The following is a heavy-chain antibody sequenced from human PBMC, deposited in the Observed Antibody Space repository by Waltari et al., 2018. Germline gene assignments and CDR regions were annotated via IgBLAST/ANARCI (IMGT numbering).Heavy chain of an antibody. CDR2: IYHSGST. D-gene: IGHD6-13*01. Sequence: QVQLQESGPGLVKPSGTLSLTCAVSGGSISSSNWWSWVRQPPGKGLEWIGEIYHSGSTNYNPSLKSRVTISVDKSKNQFSLKLSSVTAADTAVYYCARMDLGSSWYGRGGFFDYWGQGTLVTVSS. J-gene: IGHJ4*02. CDR3: ARMDLGSSWYGRGGFFDY. CDR1: GGSISSSNW. V-gene: IGHV4-4*02.